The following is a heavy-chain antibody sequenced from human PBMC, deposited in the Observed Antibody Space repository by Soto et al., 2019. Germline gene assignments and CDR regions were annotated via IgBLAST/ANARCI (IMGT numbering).Heavy chain of an antibody. CDR3: ARWRNDGSSTSRYHFAY. V-gene: IGHV4-38-2*01. CDR1: DFSISSGHY. D-gene: IGHD2-2*01. J-gene: IGHJ4*02. CDR2: IYHSGTT. Sequence: SETLSLTCAVSDFSISSGHYWGWIRQPPGKGLEWIGSIYHSGTTYNNPSLKSRVTMSVDTSKNQFSLKLSSVTAADTAVYYCARWRNDGSSTSRYHFAYWGQRALLT.